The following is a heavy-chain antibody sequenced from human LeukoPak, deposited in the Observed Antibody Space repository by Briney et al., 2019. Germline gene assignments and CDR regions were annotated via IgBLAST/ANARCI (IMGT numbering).Heavy chain of an antibody. D-gene: IGHD6-13*01. V-gene: IGHV3-23*01. J-gene: IGHJ4*02. Sequence: GGSLRLSCAASGFTFRSYAMNWVRQAPGKGLEWVSHISDNGGRTYYAESVKGRFAISRDNSKNTLYLQMNSLSAEDTAVYYCAKDAAGPEYWGQGTLVTVSS. CDR3: AKDAAGPEY. CDR1: GFTFRSYA. CDR2: ISDNGGRT.